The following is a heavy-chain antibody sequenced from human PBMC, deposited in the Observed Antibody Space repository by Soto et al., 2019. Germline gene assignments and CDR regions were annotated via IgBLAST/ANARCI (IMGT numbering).Heavy chain of an antibody. Sequence: QVQLVQSGAEVKKPGSSVKVSCKASGGTFSSYAISWVRQAPGQGLEWMGGIIPIFGTANYAQKFQGRVTITADESTSTAYMELSSLRSEETAVYYCASWGPYGSGSYYNVIRGNRYYYYYGMDVWGQGTTVTVSS. CDR1: GGTFSSYA. J-gene: IGHJ6*02. CDR3: ASWGPYGSGSYYNVIRGNRYYYYYGMDV. D-gene: IGHD3-10*01. V-gene: IGHV1-69*01. CDR2: IIPIFGTA.